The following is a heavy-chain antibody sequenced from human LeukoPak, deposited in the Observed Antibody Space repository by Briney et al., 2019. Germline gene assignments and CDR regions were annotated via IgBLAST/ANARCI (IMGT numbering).Heavy chain of an antibody. CDR1: GGSISSYY. CDR3: ARLLPDYYDSSGFFDY. Sequence: PSETLSLTCTVSGGSISSYYWSWIRQPPGKGLEWIGYIYTSGSTNYNPSLESRVTISVDTSKNQFSLKLSSVTAADTAVYYCARLLPDYYDSSGFFDYWGQGTLVTVSS. CDR2: IYTSGST. D-gene: IGHD3-22*01. V-gene: IGHV4-4*09. J-gene: IGHJ4*02.